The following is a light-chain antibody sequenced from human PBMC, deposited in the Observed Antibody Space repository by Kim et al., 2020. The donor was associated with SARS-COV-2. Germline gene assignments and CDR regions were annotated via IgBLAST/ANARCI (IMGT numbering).Light chain of an antibody. V-gene: IGKV3-20*01. CDR2: GAS. Sequence: EIVLTQSPGTLSLSPGERATLSCRASQSVTASFLAWYQQKPGQAPRLLIYGASNRATGIPDRFSGSGSGTEYTLTISRLEPEDFAVYYCQQYGSSPPLTFGGGTKVDNK. CDR3: QQYGSSPPLT. CDR1: QSVTASF. J-gene: IGKJ4*01.